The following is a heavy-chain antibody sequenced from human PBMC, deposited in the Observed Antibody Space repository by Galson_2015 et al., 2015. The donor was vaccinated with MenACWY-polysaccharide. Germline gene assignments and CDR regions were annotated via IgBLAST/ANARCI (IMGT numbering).Heavy chain of an antibody. CDR1: GYTFTSYE. D-gene: IGHD5-18*01. V-gene: IGHV1-8*01. CDR3: ARAGYKASDH. CDR2: MNPNSGNI. Sequence: SVKVSCKASGYTFTSYEINWVRQAPGQGLEWMGWMNPNSGNIGYAQKFLGKFTMTRDTSIGTAYMELNDLRPEHTAVYYCARAGYKASDHWGQGTLATVS. J-gene: IGHJ4*02.